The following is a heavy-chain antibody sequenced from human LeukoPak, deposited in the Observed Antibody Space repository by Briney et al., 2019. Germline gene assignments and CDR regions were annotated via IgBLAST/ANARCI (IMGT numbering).Heavy chain of an antibody. D-gene: IGHD6-13*01. J-gene: IGHJ4*02. V-gene: IGHV3-30*04. CDR2: ISYDGSNK. Sequence: PGGSLRLSCAASGFTFSSYAMHWVRQAPGEGLEWVAVISYDGSNKYYADSVKGRFTISRDNSKNTLYLQMNSLRAEDTAVYYCARAAAGTLVDFDYWGQGTLVTVSS. CDR3: ARAAAGTLVDFDY. CDR1: GFTFSSYA.